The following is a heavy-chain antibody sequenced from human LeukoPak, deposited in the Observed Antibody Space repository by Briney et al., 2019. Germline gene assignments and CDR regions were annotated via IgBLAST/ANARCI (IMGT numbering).Heavy chain of an antibody. J-gene: IGHJ4*02. D-gene: IGHD3-3*01. Sequence: TSGTLSLTCAVSGGSISSSNWWSWVRQPPGKGLEWIGEIYHSGSTNYNPSLKSRVTISVDKSKNQFSLKLSSVTAADTAVYYCARVSLDFWSGNWVDYWGQGTLVTASS. CDR3: ARVSLDFWSGNWVDY. CDR1: GGSISSSNW. V-gene: IGHV4-4*02. CDR2: IYHSGST.